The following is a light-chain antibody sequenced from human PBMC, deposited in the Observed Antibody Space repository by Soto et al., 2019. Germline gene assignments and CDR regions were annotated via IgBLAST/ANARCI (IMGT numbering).Light chain of an antibody. CDR3: AAWDDSLSGLV. CDR1: SSNIGNNY. CDR2: RNN. V-gene: IGLV1-47*01. J-gene: IGLJ2*01. Sequence: QSVLTQPPSASGTPGQRVTISCSGSSSNIGNNYVDWYQQLPGTAPKLLMYRNNQRPSGVPDRFTGSKSGTSASLAIRGLRSEAEADYYCAAWDDSLSGLVFGGGTKLTVL.